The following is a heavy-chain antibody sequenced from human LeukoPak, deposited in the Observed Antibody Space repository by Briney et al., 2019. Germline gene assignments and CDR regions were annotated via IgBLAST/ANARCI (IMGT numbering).Heavy chain of an antibody. J-gene: IGHJ6*02. CDR2: IYYSGST. CDR1: GGSISSYY. CDR3: ARFRIFPYYYYYGMDV. V-gene: IGHV4-59*01. D-gene: IGHD3-3*01. Sequence: PSETLSLTCTVSGGSISSYYWSWIRQPPGKGLQWIGYIYYSGSTNYNPSLNSRVTISIDTSKNQFSLKLSSVTAADTAVYYCARFRIFPYYYYYGMDVWGQGTTVTVSS.